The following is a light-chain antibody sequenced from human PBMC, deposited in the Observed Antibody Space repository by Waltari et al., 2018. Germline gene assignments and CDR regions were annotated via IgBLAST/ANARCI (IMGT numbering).Light chain of an antibody. CDR3: QQSYSTPDT. CDR2: AAS. CDR1: QSISSY. Sequence: DIQMTQSPSSLSASVGDRVTITCRASQSISSYLNWYQQKPGKAPKLLIYAASSLQSGVPSRFSGSGSGTDFTLTISSLQPEDFATYYCQQSYSTPDTFGKGTKLEIK. V-gene: IGKV1-39*01. J-gene: IGKJ2*01.